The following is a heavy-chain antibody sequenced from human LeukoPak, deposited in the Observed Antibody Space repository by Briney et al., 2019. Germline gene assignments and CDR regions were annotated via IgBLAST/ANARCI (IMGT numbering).Heavy chain of an antibody. CDR1: GFTFSDYY. V-gene: IGHV3-11*04. J-gene: IGHJ3*02. Sequence: GGSLRLSCAASGFTFSDYYMTWFRQAPGKGLEWVSYISGGGTTINYADSVKGRFTIPRDNAINSLYLQLSSLRAEDTAVYYCSRGKYTASFDIWGQGTMVTVSS. CDR2: ISGGGTTI. CDR3: SRGKYTASFDI. D-gene: IGHD5-18*01.